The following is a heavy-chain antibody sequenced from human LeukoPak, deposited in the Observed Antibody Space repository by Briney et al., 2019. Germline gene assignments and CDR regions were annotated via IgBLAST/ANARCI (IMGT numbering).Heavy chain of an antibody. CDR2: SSSSTNTI. D-gene: IGHD6-19*01. V-gene: IGHV3-48*02. CDR3: ARGGSSGWLPLDY. CDR1: GFTFSSYS. J-gene: IGHJ4*02. Sequence: PGGSLRLSCAASGFTFSSYSMNWVRQAPGKGLEWVSYSSSSTNTIYYADSVKGRFTISRDNAENSLYLQMNSLRDEDTAVHYCARGGSSGWLPLDYWGQGTLVTVSS.